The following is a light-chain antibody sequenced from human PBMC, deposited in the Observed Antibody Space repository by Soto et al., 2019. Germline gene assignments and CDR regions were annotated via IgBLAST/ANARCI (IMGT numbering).Light chain of an antibody. CDR3: QQYNSYSWT. CDR1: RSISSW. CDR2: DAS. J-gene: IGKJ1*01. Sequence: DIQMTQSPSTLSASVGXXVTXTXRXSRSISSWLAWYQQKPGKAPKLLFYDASSLESGVPTRFSGSGSGTEFPLTISSLQPDDFATYNCQQYNSYSWTFGQGTKVEIK. V-gene: IGKV1-5*01.